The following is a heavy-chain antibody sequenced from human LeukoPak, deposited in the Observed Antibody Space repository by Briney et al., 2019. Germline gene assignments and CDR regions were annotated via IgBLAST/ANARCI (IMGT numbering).Heavy chain of an antibody. D-gene: IGHD5-18*01. CDR1: GGSFSGYY. Sequence: SETLSLTCAVYGGSFSGYYWSWIRQPPGKGLEWVGEISHSGSTYYNPSLKRGVTISVDTSKKQFTLKLSSVTDGDTAVYYCARDRYSYNLDADYWGQGTLVNVSS. CDR3: ARDRYSYNLDADY. V-gene: IGHV4-34*01. J-gene: IGHJ4*02. CDR2: ISHSGST.